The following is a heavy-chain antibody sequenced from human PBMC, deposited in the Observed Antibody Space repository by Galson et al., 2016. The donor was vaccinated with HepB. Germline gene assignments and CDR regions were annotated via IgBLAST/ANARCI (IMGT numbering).Heavy chain of an antibody. CDR3: ARAATPYGSGSYYSP. J-gene: IGHJ5*02. CDR2: VFHSGSS. V-gene: IGHV4-4*02. Sequence: SETLSLTCAVSGGSISSSNWWSWVRQPPGKGLEWIGEVFHSGSSNYNPSLKSRVTLSVDKSKNHFSLNLNSMTAADTAIYYCARAATPYGSGSYYSPWGQGTLVTVSS. D-gene: IGHD3-10*01. CDR1: GGSISSSNW.